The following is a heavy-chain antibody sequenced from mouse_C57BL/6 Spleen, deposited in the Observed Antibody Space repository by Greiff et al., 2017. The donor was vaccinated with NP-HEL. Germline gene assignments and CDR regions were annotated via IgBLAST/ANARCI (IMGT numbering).Heavy chain of an antibody. CDR1: GYTFTSYW. J-gene: IGHJ1*03. CDR3: ARVTTVVAADV. D-gene: IGHD1-1*01. V-gene: IGHV1-72*01. CDR2: IDPNSGGT. Sequence: QVQLQQPGAELVKPGASVKLSCKASGYTFTSYWMHWVKQRPGRGFEWIGRIDPNSGGTKYNEKFKSKATLPVDKTSSTAYMPRSSRTSEDSAVYSCARVTTVVAADVWGTGTTVTVSS.